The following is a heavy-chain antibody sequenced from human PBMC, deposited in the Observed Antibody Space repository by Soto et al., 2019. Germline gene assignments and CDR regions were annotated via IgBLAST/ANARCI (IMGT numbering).Heavy chain of an antibody. J-gene: IGHJ6*02. Sequence: GGSLRLSCAASGFTVSSNYMSWVRQAXGKGLEWISIIYSAGNTYYADSVKGRFTISRDNSKNTLYLQMNSLGAEDTAVYYCARDFVVGGPTINYYYGMDVWGQGTTVTVSS. V-gene: IGHV3-66*01. CDR2: IYSAGNT. CDR1: GFTVSSNY. CDR3: ARDFVVGGPTINYYYGMDV. D-gene: IGHD1-26*01.